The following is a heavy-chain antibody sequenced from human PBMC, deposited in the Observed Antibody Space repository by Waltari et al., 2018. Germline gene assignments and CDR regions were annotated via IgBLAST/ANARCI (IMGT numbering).Heavy chain of an antibody. CDR1: GFTFSSYG. CDR2: ISYDGSNK. J-gene: IGHJ4*02. Sequence: QVQLVESGGGVVQPGRSLRLSCAASGFTFSSYGMHWVRQAPGKGLGWVAVISYDGSNKYYADSVKGRFTISRDNSKKTLYLQMNSLRAEDTAVYYCARDPFLGYCSGGSCYSYFDYWGQGTLVTVSS. D-gene: IGHD2-15*01. V-gene: IGHV3-30*03. CDR3: ARDPFLGYCSGGSCYSYFDY.